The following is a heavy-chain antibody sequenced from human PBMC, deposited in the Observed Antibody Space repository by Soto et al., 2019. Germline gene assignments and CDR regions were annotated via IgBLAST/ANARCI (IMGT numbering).Heavy chain of an antibody. CDR2: IYYSGST. V-gene: IGHV4-39*01. D-gene: IGHD6-19*01. Sequence: SETLSLTCTVSGGSISSSSYYWGWIRQPPGKGMEWIGSIYYSGSTYYKPSLKSRVTISVDTSKNQFSLKLSSVTAADTAVYYCARLAVAGPPVDYWGQGTLVTVSS. CDR1: GGSISSSSYY. J-gene: IGHJ4*02. CDR3: ARLAVAGPPVDY.